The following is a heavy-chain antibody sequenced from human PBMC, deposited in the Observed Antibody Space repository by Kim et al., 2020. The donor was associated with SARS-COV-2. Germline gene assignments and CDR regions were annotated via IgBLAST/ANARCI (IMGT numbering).Heavy chain of an antibody. CDR3: ATAFSSTSCHWFDP. CDR2: FDPEDGET. Sequence: ASVKVSCKASGYTLTELSMHWVRQAPGKGLEWMGGFDPEDGETIYAQKFQGRVTMTADTSTDTAYMELSSLRSEDTAVYYCATAFSSTSCHWFDPWGQG. V-gene: IGHV1-24*01. CDR1: GYTLTELS. D-gene: IGHD2-2*01. J-gene: IGHJ5*02.